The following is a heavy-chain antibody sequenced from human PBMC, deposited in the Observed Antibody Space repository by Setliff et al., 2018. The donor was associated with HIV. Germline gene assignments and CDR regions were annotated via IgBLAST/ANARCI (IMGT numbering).Heavy chain of an antibody. V-gene: IGHV3-53*01. Sequence: AGGSLRLSCAASGFTVSSNYMSWVRQAPGKGLEWVSVIYSGGSTYYADSVKGRFTISRDNSKNTLYLQMNSLRAEDTAVYYCAKTLPTLYPPHDYYFAMDVWGQGTTVTVSS. CDR3: AKTLPTLYPPHDYYFAMDV. D-gene: IGHD2-15*01. CDR1: GFTVSSNY. CDR2: IYSGGST. J-gene: IGHJ6*02.